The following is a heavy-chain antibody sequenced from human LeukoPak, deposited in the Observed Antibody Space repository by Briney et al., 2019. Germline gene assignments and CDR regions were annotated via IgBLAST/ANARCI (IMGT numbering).Heavy chain of an antibody. Sequence: ASVKVSCKTSGYTFTGYYMHWVRQAPGQGLEWMGRINPNSGGTNYAQKFQGRVTLTRDTSITTAYMELSSLRSDDTAVYYCASWDWNPNYYFDYWGQGTLVTVSS. J-gene: IGHJ4*02. V-gene: IGHV1-2*06. D-gene: IGHD1-1*01. CDR1: GYTFTGYY. CDR3: ASWDWNPNYYFDY. CDR2: INPNSGGT.